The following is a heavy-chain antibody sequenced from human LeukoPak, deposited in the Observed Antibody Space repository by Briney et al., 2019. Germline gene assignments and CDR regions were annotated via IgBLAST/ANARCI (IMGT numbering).Heavy chain of an antibody. CDR2: IYTSGST. V-gene: IGHV4-4*07. CDR3: AGGDIVVVPGHFDY. J-gene: IGHJ4*02. Sequence: SETLSLTCTVSGGSISSYYWSWIRQPAGKGLEWIGRIYTSGSTNYNPSLKSRVTISVDKPKNQFSLKLSSVTAADTAVYYCAGGDIVVVPGHFDYWGQGTLVTVSS. D-gene: IGHD2-2*01. CDR1: GGSISSYY.